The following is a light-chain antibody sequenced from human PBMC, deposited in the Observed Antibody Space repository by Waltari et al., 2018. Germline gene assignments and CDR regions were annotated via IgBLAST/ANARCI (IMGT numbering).Light chain of an antibody. Sequence: EVVMTQSPATLSVSPGERATLSCRASQGIHSDLAWYQQKPGQPPRLLIYSASTSAPGVPARFTGSGSGTEFTLTVSSLQPEDSAVYYCQQYNVWPPWTFGQGTKVEIK. V-gene: IGKV3-15*01. CDR1: QGIHSD. J-gene: IGKJ1*01. CDR2: SAS. CDR3: QQYNVWPPWT.